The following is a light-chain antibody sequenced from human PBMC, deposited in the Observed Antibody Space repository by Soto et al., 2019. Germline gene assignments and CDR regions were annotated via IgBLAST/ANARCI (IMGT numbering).Light chain of an antibody. CDR3: QQYGRSSLT. CDR2: GAS. V-gene: IGKV3-20*01. J-gene: IGKJ3*01. Sequence: EIVLTQSPGTLSLSPGERATLSCRASQSVSSTYLAWYQQKPGQAPRLLIYGASSRASGIPDRFSGSESRTDITLTISRLYPEDFAVYYFQQYGRSSLTFGPGTKVDIK. CDR1: QSVSSTY.